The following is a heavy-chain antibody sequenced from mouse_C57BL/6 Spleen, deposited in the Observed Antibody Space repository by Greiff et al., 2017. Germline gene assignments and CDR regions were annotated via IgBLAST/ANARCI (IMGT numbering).Heavy chain of an antibody. Sequence: QVQLQQPGAELVMPGASVKLSCKASGYTFTSYWMHWVKQRPGQGLEWIGEIDPSDSYTNYNQKFKGKSTLTEDKSSSTAYMQLSSLTSEDSAVYYCARSPYDPWFAYWGQGTLVTVSA. CDR1: GYTFTSYW. J-gene: IGHJ3*01. CDR2: IDPSDSYT. V-gene: IGHV1-69*01. CDR3: ARSPYDPWFAY. D-gene: IGHD2-3*01.